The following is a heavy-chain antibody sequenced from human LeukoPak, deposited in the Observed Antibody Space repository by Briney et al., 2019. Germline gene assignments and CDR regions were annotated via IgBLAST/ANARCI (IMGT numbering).Heavy chain of an antibody. Sequence: PSGTLSLTCSVSGGSISSYYWSWIRQPPGRGLEWIGYIYYSGSTNYNPSLKSRVTISVDTSKNLFSLKLSSVTAADTAVFYCARHLSDHYDSSGYYFDSWGQGTLVTVSS. CDR3: ARHLSDHYDSSGYYFDS. D-gene: IGHD3-22*01. CDR1: GGSISSYY. V-gene: IGHV4-59*08. J-gene: IGHJ4*02. CDR2: IYYSGST.